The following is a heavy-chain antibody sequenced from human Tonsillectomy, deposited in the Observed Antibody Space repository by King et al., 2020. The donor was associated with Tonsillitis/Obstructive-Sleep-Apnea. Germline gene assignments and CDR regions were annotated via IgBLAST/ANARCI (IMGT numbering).Heavy chain of an antibody. CDR2: ISAYNGNT. Sequence: LQLVQSGAEVKKPGASVKVSCKASGYSFTSYGISWVRQAPGQGLEWMGWISAYNGNTNCAPKLQGRVTMTTDTSTSATYMELRSLRSDDTAVYYCARDSMSHYYDSSGYYTFDHWGQGTLVTVSS. V-gene: IGHV1-18*01. CDR3: ARDSMSHYYDSSGYYTFDH. J-gene: IGHJ4*02. CDR1: GYSFTSYG. D-gene: IGHD3-22*01.